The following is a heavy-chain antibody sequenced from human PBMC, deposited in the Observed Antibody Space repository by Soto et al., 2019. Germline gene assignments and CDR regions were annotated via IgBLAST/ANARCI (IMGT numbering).Heavy chain of an antibody. CDR2: ISYDGSNK. V-gene: IGHV3-30*18. CDR1: GFTFSSYG. J-gene: IGHJ4*02. D-gene: IGHD3-22*01. CDR3: AKDAHDSSGYQD. Sequence: QVPLVASGGGVVQPGRSLRLSCAASGFTFSSYGMHWVRQAPGKGLEWVAVISYDGSNKYYADSVKGRFTISRDNSKNTLYLQMNSLRAEDTAVYYCAKDAHDSSGYQDWGQGTLVTVSS.